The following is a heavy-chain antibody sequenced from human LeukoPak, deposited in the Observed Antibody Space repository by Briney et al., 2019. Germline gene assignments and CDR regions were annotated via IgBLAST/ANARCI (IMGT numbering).Heavy chain of an antibody. D-gene: IGHD4-17*01. CDR2: ISGGGGIT. Sequence: GGSLRLSCAASGFTFSNYAMSWVRQAPGKGLEWVSGISGGGGITYYADSVKGRFTISRDNSKNMVYVQMNSLRAEDTAIYYCAKVGYNYDDRGNFDYWGQGTLVTVSS. CDR1: GFTFSNYA. J-gene: IGHJ4*02. V-gene: IGHV3-23*01. CDR3: AKVGYNYDDRGNFDY.